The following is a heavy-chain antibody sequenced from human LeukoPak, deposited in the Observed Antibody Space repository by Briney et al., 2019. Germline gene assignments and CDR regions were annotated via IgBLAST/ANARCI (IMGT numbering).Heavy chain of an antibody. CDR1: RFTFSSYG. Sequence: PGRSLRLSCATSRFTFSSYGMHWVRQAPGKGLEWVAVISYDGSNKYYADSVKGRFTISRDNSKNTLYLQMNSLRPEDTAVYYCVRGRWNVDYWGQGTLVTVSS. CDR2: ISYDGSNK. J-gene: IGHJ4*02. V-gene: IGHV3-30*03. CDR3: VRGRWNVDY. D-gene: IGHD5-24*01.